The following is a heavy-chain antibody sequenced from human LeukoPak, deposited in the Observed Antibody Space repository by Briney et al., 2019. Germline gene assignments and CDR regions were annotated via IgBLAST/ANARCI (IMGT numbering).Heavy chain of an antibody. CDR1: GYTFTGYY. J-gene: IGHJ4*02. V-gene: IGHV1-2*02. Sequence: GASVKVSCKASGYTFTGYYMHWVRQAPGQGLEWMGWINPNSGATFYAQKFQGRVTMTRDTSINTAYMELSSLRSDDTAVYYCTRAKRVIFDYWGQGTLVTVSS. CDR2: INPNSGAT. D-gene: IGHD1-1*01. CDR3: TRAKRVIFDY.